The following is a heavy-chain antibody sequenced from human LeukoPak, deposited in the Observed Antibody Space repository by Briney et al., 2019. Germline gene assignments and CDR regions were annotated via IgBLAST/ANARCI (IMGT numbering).Heavy chain of an antibody. V-gene: IGHV3-7*03. D-gene: IGHD7-27*01. J-gene: IGHJ4*02. CDR3: AIDPNWGTHS. CDR1: GFPFSSYW. Sequence: PGGSLRLSCVASGFPFSSYWMTWVRQAPGKGLERVANIKQDGSKKSYVDSVKGRFTISRDNFKNALYLQMNSLRVEDTAVYYCAIDPNWGTHSWGQGVLVTVSS. CDR2: IKQDGSKK.